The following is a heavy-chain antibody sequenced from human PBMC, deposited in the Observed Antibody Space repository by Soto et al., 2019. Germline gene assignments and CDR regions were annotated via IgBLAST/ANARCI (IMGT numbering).Heavy chain of an antibody. V-gene: IGHV3-72*01. CDR1: GFTFSAHY. CDR2: IKNKANSHTT. Sequence: GGSLRLSCAASGFTFSAHYMDWVRQAPGKGLEWVGRIKNKANSHTTEYAASVEGRFTISREDSQNSLYLQMNSLKTEDTAVYYCARVSLVGPSGGRYFDYWGQGSQVAVSS. CDR3: ARVSLVGPSGGRYFDY. D-gene: IGHD1-26*01. J-gene: IGHJ4*02.